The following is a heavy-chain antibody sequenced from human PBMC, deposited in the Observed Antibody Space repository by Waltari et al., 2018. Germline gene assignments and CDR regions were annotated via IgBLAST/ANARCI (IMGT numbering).Heavy chain of an antibody. Sequence: EEQLLESGGGLVQPGDSLRLSCAASGFRFSNYWMNWVRQAPGKGLVWVARISNDGTTLTYADAVKGRFTISRDNAKNTVDLQMKRRRADDTAVYYCARLAPRTYRSPVPGRHYYDGMDVWGQGTTVTVSS. CDR3: ARLAPRTYRSPVPGRHYYDGMDV. CDR1: GFRFSNYW. D-gene: IGHD3-10*01. CDR2: ISNDGTTL. V-gene: IGHV3-74*03. J-gene: IGHJ6*02.